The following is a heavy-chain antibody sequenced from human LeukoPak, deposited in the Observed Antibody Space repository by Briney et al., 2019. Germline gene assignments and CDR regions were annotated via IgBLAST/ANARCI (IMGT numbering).Heavy chain of an antibody. J-gene: IGHJ6*03. CDR3: AKRQSINYYDSSGYSMDV. D-gene: IGHD3-22*01. V-gene: IGHV3-30*18. CDR1: GFTFSSYG. Sequence: GGSLRLSCAASGFTFSSYGMHWVRQAPGKGLEWVAVISYDGSNKYYADSVKGRFTISRDNSKNTLYLQMNSLRAEDTAVYYCAKRQSINYYDSSGYSMDVWGKGTTVTVSS. CDR2: ISYDGSNK.